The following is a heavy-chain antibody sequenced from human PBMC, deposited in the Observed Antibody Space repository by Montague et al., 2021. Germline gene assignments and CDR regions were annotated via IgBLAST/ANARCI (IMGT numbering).Heavy chain of an antibody. CDR1: GFSFSSYW. J-gene: IGHJ3*02. CDR2: ITLDGSST. V-gene: IGHV3-74*01. CDR3: ARNLASAAPGAFDI. D-gene: IGHD6-13*01. Sequence: FLRLSCAASGFSFSSYWMPWVRQAPGKGLLWVSRITLDGSSTTFADSVKGRFTTSRDNAKATLYLQMNSLRVEDTAVYYCARNLASAAPGAFDIWGQGTMVTVSS.